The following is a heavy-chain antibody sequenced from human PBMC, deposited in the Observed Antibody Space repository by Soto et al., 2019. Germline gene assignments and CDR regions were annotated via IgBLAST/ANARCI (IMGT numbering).Heavy chain of an antibody. J-gene: IGHJ5*01. CDR2: IYHTGST. V-gene: IGHV4-31*03. CDR3: VRDGAGGYGLGWFDP. D-gene: IGHD2-15*01. Sequence: QVQLQESGPGLVKPSQTLSLTCTVSGDSISRGGYYYNWIRHLPGKGLEWIGYIYHTGSTNYNPSLKGRVTIPVDTSKNQLSLELRSVTAADTAVYYWVRDGAGGYGLGWFDPWGQGTLVTVSS. CDR1: GDSISRGGYY.